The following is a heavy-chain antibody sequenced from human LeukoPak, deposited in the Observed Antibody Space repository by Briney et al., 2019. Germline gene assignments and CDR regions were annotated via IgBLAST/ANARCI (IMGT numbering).Heavy chain of an antibody. CDR1: GGSISRDY. J-gene: IGHJ3*02. D-gene: IGHD3-22*01. V-gene: IGHV4-59*01. Sequence: SETLSLTCTVSGGSISRDYWSWIRHPPRNGLECIGYMYYRGSTNYNPPLKSRVTISVDTSKNHFSLKLSSVTAADTAVYYCARAPEIDSSGRSHSDGFDIWGQGTMVTVSS. CDR3: ARAPEIDSSGRSHSDGFDI. CDR2: MYYRGST.